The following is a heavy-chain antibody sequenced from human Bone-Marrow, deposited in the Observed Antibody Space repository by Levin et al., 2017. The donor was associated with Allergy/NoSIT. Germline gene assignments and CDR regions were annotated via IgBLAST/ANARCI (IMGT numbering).Heavy chain of an antibody. CDR1: GGSISSGDYY. Sequence: PSETLSLTCTVSGGSISSGDYYWSWIRQPPGKGLEWIGYIYYSGSTYYNPSLKSRVTISVDTSKNQFSLKLSSVTAADTAVYYCARDRGVIGMDVWGQGTTVTVSS. CDR2: IYYSGST. J-gene: IGHJ6*02. V-gene: IGHV4-30-4*01. CDR3: ARDRGVIGMDV. D-gene: IGHD3-22*01.